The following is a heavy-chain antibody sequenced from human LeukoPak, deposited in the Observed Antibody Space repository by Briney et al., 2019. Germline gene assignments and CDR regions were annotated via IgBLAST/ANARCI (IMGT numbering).Heavy chain of an antibody. CDR3: AKGPITFGGVIVNDY. D-gene: IGHD3-16*02. V-gene: IGHV3-23*01. J-gene: IGHJ4*02. CDR2: ISGSGGST. Sequence: GGSLRLSCAASGFTFSSYAMSWVRQAPGKELEWVSAISGSGGSTYYADSVKGRLTISRDNSKNTLYLQMNSLRAEDTAVYYCAKGPITFGGVIVNDYWGQGTLVTVSS. CDR1: GFTFSSYA.